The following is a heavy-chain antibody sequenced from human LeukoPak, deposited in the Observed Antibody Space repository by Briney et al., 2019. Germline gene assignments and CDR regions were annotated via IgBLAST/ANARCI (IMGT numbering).Heavy chain of an antibody. CDR3: ASSIVGKYSGILFDY. V-gene: IGHV3-7*01. Sequence: GGSLRLSCAASGFTFSSYWMSWVRQAPGKGLEWVANIKQDGSEKYYVDSVKGRFTISRDNAKNSLYLQMNSLRAEDTAVYYCASSIVGKYSGILFDYWGQGTLVTVSS. CDR2: IKQDGSEK. J-gene: IGHJ4*02. CDR1: GFTFSSYW. D-gene: IGHD1-26*01.